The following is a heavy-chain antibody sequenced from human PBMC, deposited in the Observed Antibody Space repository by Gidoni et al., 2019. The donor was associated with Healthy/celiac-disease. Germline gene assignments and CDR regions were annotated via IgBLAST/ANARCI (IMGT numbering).Heavy chain of an antibody. CDR3: ARWYTGPTAEYSSFFDY. CDR1: GYSFTSYW. V-gene: IGHV5-10-1*03. CDR2: IDPSDSYT. D-gene: IGHD6-6*01. J-gene: IGHJ4*02. Sequence: EVQLVQSGAEVKKPGESLRITCKGSGYSFTSYWISWVRQMPGKGLEWMGRIDPSDSYTNYSPSFQGHVTISADKSISTAYLQWSSLKASDTAMYYCARWYTGPTAEYSSFFDYWGQGTLVTVSS.